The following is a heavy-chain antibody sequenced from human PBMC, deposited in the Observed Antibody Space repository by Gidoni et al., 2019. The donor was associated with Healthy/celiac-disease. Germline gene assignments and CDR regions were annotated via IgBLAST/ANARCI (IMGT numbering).Heavy chain of an antibody. D-gene: IGHD3-3*01. CDR2: MNPNSGNT. CDR3: ARGRGLYYDFWSDSYGMDV. J-gene: IGHJ6*02. V-gene: IGHV1-8*01. Sequence: QVQLVPSGAEVKKPGASVKVPCKASGYTFTSSDINWVRQASGHGLEWMGWMNPNSGNTGYAQKFQGRVTMTRNTSVGTACIELGSLRSEDTAVYYCARGRGLYYDFWSDSYGMDVWGQGTTVTVSS. CDR1: GYTFTSSD.